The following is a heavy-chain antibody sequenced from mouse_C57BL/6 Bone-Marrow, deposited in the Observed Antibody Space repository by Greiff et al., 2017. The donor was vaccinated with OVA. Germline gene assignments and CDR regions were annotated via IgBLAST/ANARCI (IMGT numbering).Heavy chain of an antibody. CDR3: ACHYYGNAMDY. V-gene: IGHV1-4*01. J-gene: IGHJ4*01. CDR1: GYTFTSYT. Sequence: VQLQQSGAELARPGASVKMSCKASGYTFTSYTMHWVKQRPGQGLEWIGYINPSSGYTKYNQKFKDKATLTADKSSSTAYMQLSSLTSEDSAVYYCACHYYGNAMDYWGQGTSVTVSS. CDR2: INPSSGYT. D-gene: IGHD1-2*01.